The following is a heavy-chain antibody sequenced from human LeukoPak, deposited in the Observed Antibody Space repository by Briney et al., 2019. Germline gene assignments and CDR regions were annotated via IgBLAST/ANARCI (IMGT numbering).Heavy chain of an antibody. Sequence: SETLSLTCTVSGGSISSTTYYWGWIRQPPGLELEWVGTIYYTGSTYYNPSLKSRLSMSVDTSKNQFSLKLSSVTAADTAVYYCARLASGWPFDYWGRGTLVTVSS. J-gene: IGHJ4*02. CDR1: GGSISSTTYY. D-gene: IGHD6-19*01. V-gene: IGHV4-39*01. CDR3: ARLASGWPFDY. CDR2: IYYTGST.